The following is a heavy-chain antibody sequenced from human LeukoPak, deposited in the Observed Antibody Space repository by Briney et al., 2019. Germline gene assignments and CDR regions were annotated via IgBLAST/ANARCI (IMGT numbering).Heavy chain of an antibody. CDR1: GYTFTGYY. CDR3: ARETTVVNLGTDYGMDV. V-gene: IGHV1-2*02. Sequence: ASVKVSCKASGYTFTGYYMHWVRQAPGQGLEWMGWINPNSGGTNYAQKFQGRVTMTRDTSISTAYMELSRLRSDDTAVYYCARETTVVNLGTDYGMDVWGQGTTVTVSS. J-gene: IGHJ6*02. CDR2: INPNSGGT. D-gene: IGHD4-23*01.